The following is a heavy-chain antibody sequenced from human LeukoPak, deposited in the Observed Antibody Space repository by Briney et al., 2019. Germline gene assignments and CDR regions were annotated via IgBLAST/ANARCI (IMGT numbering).Heavy chain of an antibody. Sequence: SETLSLTCTVSGGSISSGGYHWSWIRQHPGKGLEWIGYIYYSGSTYYNPSLKSRVTISVDTSKNQFSLKLSSVTAADTAVYYCARATMGQADFDYWGQGTLVTVSS. D-gene: IGHD3-10*01. CDR1: GGSISSGGYH. V-gene: IGHV4-31*03. J-gene: IGHJ4*02. CDR3: ARATMGQADFDY. CDR2: IYYSGST.